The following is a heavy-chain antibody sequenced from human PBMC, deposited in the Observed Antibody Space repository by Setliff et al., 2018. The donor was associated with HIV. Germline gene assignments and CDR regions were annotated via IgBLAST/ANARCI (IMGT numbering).Heavy chain of an antibody. Sequence: SETLSLTCTVSGGSISSSSYYWSWIRQPPGKGLEWIGYIYYSGSTNYNPSLKSRVTISVDTSKNQFSLKLSSVTAADTAVYYCARGSSWQYYYYYYMDVWGKGTTVTVSS. D-gene: IGHD6-13*01. CDR3: ARGSSWQYYYYYYMDV. CDR2: IYYSGST. CDR1: GGSISSSSYY. J-gene: IGHJ6*03. V-gene: IGHV4-61*01.